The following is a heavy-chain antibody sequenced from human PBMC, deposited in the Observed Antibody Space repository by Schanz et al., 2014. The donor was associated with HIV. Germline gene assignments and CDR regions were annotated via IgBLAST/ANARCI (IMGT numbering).Heavy chain of an antibody. CDR2: IKYSGST. CDR1: GGSLSGYY. V-gene: IGHV4-34*01. J-gene: IGHJ4*02. CDR3: ARAGYYFGSGSSFPLAY. Sequence: QVRLHQWGAGLLKPSETLSLTCAVYGGSLSGYYWSWIRQPPGKGLEWIGEIKYSGSTNYKPSLKSRVTISIDTSTTQSSLRLSSLTAADTAVYYCARAGYYFGSGSSFPLAYWGQGTLVTVSS. D-gene: IGHD3-10*01.